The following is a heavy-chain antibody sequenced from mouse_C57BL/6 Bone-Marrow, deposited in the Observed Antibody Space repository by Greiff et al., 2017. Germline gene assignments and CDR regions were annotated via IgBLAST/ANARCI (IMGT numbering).Heavy chain of an antibody. V-gene: IGHV1-59*01. CDR2: IDPSDSYT. Sequence: VQLQQPGAELVRPGTSVKLSCKASGYTFTSYWMHWVKQRPGQGLEWIGVIDPSDSYTNYNQKFKGKATLTVDTSSSTAYLQLSSLTSEDSAVYYCAREKIGITTVVEGYWYFAVWGTGTTVTVSS. J-gene: IGHJ1*03. D-gene: IGHD1-1*01. CDR1: GYTFTSYW. CDR3: AREKIGITTVVEGYWYFAV.